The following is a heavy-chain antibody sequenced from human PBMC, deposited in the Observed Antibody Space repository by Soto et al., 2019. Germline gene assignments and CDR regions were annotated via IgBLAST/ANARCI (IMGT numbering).Heavy chain of an antibody. D-gene: IGHD2-2*01. CDR1: GYSFTSYW. Sequence: PGESLKISVTGSGYSFTSYWIGWVLLMPWKGLEWMGVMYAGDSDTRYSPSFQGHFTISADKSISTAYLQLSSLKASYTAMYYCAGPMRSGGMDVWAKGTTVTTSS. V-gene: IGHV5-51*01. CDR3: AGPMRSGGMDV. J-gene: IGHJ6*04. CDR2: MYAGDSDT.